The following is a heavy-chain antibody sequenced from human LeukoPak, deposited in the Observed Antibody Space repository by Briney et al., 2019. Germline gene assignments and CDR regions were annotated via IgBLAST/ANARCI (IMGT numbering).Heavy chain of an antibody. CDR2: IYYSGST. CDR1: CGSISSSSYY. D-gene: IGHD2-15*01. CDR3: ASLPHDCSGGSCYSNWFDP. V-gene: IGHV4-39*01. J-gene: IGHJ5*02. Sequence: SETLSLTCTVSCGSISSSSYYWGWIRQPPGKGLEWIGSIYYSGSTYYNQSLKSRVTISVDTSKNQFSLQLSSVTAADTAVYYCASLPHDCSGGSCYSNWFDPWGQGDLVTVSS.